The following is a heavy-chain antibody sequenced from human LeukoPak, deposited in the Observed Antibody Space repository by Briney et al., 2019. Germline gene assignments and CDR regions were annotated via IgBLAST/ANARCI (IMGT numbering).Heavy chain of an antibody. CDR2: TYYNSNWYN. Sequence: SQTLSLTCAISGGSVSSNSAAWNWIRQSPSKGLEWLGRTYYNSNWYNDYAVSVKSRITINPDTSKNQFSLHLNSVTPEDTSVYYCARWSIVGATKGFDYWGQGTLVTVSS. D-gene: IGHD1-26*01. CDR1: GGSVSSNSAA. V-gene: IGHV6-1*01. J-gene: IGHJ4*02. CDR3: ARWSIVGATKGFDY.